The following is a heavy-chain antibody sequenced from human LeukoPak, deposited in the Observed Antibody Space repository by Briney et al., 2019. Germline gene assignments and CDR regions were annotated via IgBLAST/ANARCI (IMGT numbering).Heavy chain of an antibody. D-gene: IGHD6-19*01. CDR2: IIPIFGTA. Sequence: SVQVPCQASGGTFSSYAISWVRQAPGQGLEWMGGIIPIFGTANYAQKFQGRVTIPADESTSTAYMELSSLRSEDTAVYYCATWKHSSGPVSFGWYFDLWGRGTLVTVSS. CDR3: ATWKHSSGPVSFGWYFDL. J-gene: IGHJ2*01. CDR1: GGTFSSYA. V-gene: IGHV1-69*13.